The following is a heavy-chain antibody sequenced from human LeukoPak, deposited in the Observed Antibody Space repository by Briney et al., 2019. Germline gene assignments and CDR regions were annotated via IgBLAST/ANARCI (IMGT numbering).Heavy chain of an antibody. V-gene: IGHV4-61*02. CDR2: IYTSGST. CDR1: GGSISSGSYY. CDR3: ASWVLRGYFDY. Sequence: SETLSLTCTVSGGSISSGSYYWSWIRQPAGKGLEWIGRIYTSGSTNYNPSLKSRVTRSVDTSKNQFSLKLSSVTAADTAVYYCASWVLRGYFDYWGQGTLVTVSS. D-gene: IGHD3-16*01. J-gene: IGHJ4*02.